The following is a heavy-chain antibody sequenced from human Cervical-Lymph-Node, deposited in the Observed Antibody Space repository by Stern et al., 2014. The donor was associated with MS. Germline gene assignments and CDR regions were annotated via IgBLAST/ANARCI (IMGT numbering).Heavy chain of an antibody. Sequence: QVQLVQSGAEVKKPGASVKISCKASGYTFTNYYMHWVRQAPGQGLEWMGILNPSGDSTSYAQKFEGRVNMTRDTSTSNVNLAVSSLTSGDTAVYYCARLRGYNVLTGYLDYWGQGTLVTVSS. CDR3: ARLRGYNVLTGYLDY. D-gene: IGHD3-9*01. J-gene: IGHJ4*02. CDR1: GYTFTNYY. CDR2: LNPSGDST. V-gene: IGHV1-46*01.